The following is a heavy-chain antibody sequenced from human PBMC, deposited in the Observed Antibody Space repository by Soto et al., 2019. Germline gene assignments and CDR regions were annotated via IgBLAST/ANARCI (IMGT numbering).Heavy chain of an antibody. CDR3: ARFRPRIQLVYYYGMDV. J-gene: IGHJ6*02. CDR2: INHSGST. Sequence: SETLSLTCAVYGGSFSGYYWSWIRQPPGKGLEWIGEINHSGSTNYNPSLKSRVTISVDTSKNQFSLKLSYVTAADTAVYYCARFRPRIQLVYYYGMDVWGQGTTVTVSS. D-gene: IGHD5-18*01. V-gene: IGHV4-34*01. CDR1: GGSFSGYY.